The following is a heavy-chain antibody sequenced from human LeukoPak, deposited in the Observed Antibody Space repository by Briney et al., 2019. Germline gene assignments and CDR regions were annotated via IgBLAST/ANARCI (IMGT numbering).Heavy chain of an antibody. V-gene: IGHV3-23*01. CDR1: GFTFSSYA. Sequence: PGGSLRLSCAASGFTFSSYAMNWVRQAPGKGLKWVSGIGGSGGSTYYADSVKGRFTISRDNSKNTMYLQMNSLRAEDTAVYYCAKSDDSSGYYYGIVYWGQGTLVTVSS. CDR3: AKSDDSSGYYYGIVY. D-gene: IGHD3-22*01. J-gene: IGHJ4*02. CDR2: IGGSGGST.